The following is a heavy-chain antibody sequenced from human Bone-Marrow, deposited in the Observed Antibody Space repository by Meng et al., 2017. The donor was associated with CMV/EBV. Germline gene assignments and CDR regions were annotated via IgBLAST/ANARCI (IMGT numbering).Heavy chain of an antibody. J-gene: IGHJ4*02. CDR1: IASFTGYY. V-gene: IGHV4-34*01. Sequence: LSLPFAVSIASFTGYYWTWIRQAPGKGLEWIGEVYPGGGANNSPSLKSRVTISGDTSKKQFSLKLTSVTAADTAVYYCARGVPPFDYWGQGILVTVSS. CDR2: VYPGGGA. CDR3: ARGVPPFDY.